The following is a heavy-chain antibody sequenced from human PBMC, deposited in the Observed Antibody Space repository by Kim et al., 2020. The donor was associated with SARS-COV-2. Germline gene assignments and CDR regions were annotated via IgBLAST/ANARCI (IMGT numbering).Heavy chain of an antibody. J-gene: IGHJ4*02. D-gene: IGHD2-8*01. V-gene: IGHV3-30*01. CDR3: ASDVSVLMVYAKEIDY. Sequence: SVKGRFTIFRDNSKNTLYLQMNSLRAEDTAVYYCASDVSVLMVYAKEIDYWGQGTLVTVSS.